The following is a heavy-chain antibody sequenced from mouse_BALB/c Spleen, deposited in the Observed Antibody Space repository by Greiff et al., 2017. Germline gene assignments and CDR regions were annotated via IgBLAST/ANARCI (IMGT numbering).Heavy chain of an antibody. Sequence: QVQLQQPGAELVKPGASVKLSCKASGYTFTSYWMHWVKQRPGQGLEWIGEIDPSDSYTNYNQKFKGKATLTVDKSSSTAYMQLSSLTSEDSAVYYCARRGGNYPDYWGQGTTRTVSS. CDR1: GYTFTSYW. CDR2: IDPSDSYT. D-gene: IGHD2-1*01. J-gene: IGHJ2*01. V-gene: IGHV1-69*02. CDR3: ARRGGNYPDY.